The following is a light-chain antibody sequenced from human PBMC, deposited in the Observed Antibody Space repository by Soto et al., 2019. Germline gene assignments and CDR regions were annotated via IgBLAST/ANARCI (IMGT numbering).Light chain of an antibody. V-gene: IGKV1-9*01. Sequence: DIQLTQSPSFLSASVGDRVTITCRASQGISSYLAWYQQKPGKAPKVLIYAASTLQSGVPSRFSGSGSGTEFTLTISSLQPEDFATYYCQQLNTYPLTLGGGTKVEIK. J-gene: IGKJ4*01. CDR3: QQLNTYPLT. CDR2: AAS. CDR1: QGISSY.